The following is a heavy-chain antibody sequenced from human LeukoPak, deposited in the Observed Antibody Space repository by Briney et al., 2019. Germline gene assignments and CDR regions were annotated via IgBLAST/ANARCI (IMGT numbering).Heavy chain of an antibody. D-gene: IGHD6-13*01. Sequence: PGGSLRLSCAASGFTFNNFPLHWVRQAPGKGLEWVAVIWYDGSNKYYADSVKGRFTISRDNSKNTLYLQMNSLRAEDTAVYYCARSCLEQQLVPGYWGQGTLVIVSS. CDR3: ARSCLEQQLVPGY. V-gene: IGHV3-33*08. J-gene: IGHJ4*02. CDR2: IWYDGSNK. CDR1: GFTFNNFP.